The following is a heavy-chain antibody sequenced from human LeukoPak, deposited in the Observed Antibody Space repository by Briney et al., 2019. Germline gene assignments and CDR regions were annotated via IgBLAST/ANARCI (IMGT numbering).Heavy chain of an antibody. CDR1: GGTFSSYA. J-gene: IGHJ4*02. CDR2: IIPIFGTA. CDR3: ARRLENLTSCYDY. V-gene: IGHV1-69*05. Sequence: SVKVSCKASGGTFSSYAISWVRQAPGQGLEWMGGIIPIFGTANYAQKFQGRVTITTDESTSTAYMELSSLRSEDTAVYYCARRLENLTSCYDYWGQGTLVTVSS. D-gene: IGHD2-2*01.